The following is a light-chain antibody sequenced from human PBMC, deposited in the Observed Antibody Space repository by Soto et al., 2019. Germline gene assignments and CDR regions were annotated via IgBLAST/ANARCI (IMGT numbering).Light chain of an antibody. CDR3: QQDHNWPPRA. CDR1: QSVSSN. CDR2: VAS. V-gene: IGKV3D-15*01. J-gene: IGKJ1*01. Sequence: EIVMTQSPATLSVSPGERVTLSCRASQSVSSNVAWYQQQPVQAPRLILYVASTRATGIPARFSVGGSETEFTLTISSLQSEDFAVYYCQQDHNWPPRAFGQGTKVEIK.